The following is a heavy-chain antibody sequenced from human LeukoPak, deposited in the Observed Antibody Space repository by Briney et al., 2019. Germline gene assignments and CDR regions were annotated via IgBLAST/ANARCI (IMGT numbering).Heavy chain of an antibody. Sequence: GGSLRLSCAASGFTFSDYSMNWVRQAPGKGLEWVSSLSSNSNYIYYADSVRGRFTISRDNAKNSLYLQMNSLRAEDTAVYYCAGATYSNSWYGWDAFDIWGQGTMVTVSS. CDR2: LSSNSNYI. D-gene: IGHD6-13*01. V-gene: IGHV3-21*01. CDR1: GFTFSDYS. J-gene: IGHJ3*02. CDR3: AGATYSNSWYGWDAFDI.